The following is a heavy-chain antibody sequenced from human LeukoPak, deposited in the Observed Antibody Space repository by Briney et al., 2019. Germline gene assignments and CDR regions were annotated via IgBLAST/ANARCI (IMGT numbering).Heavy chain of an antibody. Sequence: PGGSLRLSCAASGFTFSGYGMSWVRQAPGKGLEWVSAISGSGGSTYYADSVEGRFTISRDNSKNTLYLQMNSLRAEDTAVYYCAKDNGNYRNFDNWGQGTLVSVSA. CDR1: GFTFSGYG. CDR2: ISGSGGST. D-gene: IGHD1-7*01. J-gene: IGHJ4*02. V-gene: IGHV3-23*01. CDR3: AKDNGNYRNFDN.